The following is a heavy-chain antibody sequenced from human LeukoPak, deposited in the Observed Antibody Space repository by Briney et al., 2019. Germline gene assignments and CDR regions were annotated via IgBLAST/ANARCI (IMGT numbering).Heavy chain of an antibody. V-gene: IGHV1-3*01. D-gene: IGHD6-19*01. CDR3: ARGSSSDWPLEY. J-gene: IGHJ4*02. Sequence: GAPVKVSCKASGYTFINYAIHWVRQAPGQRLEWMGWINAYNGDTEYSQKLQGRVTITRDTSASTAYMELSTLRSEDTAVYYCARGSSSDWPLEYWGRGILVTVSS. CDR2: INAYNGDT. CDR1: GYTFINYA.